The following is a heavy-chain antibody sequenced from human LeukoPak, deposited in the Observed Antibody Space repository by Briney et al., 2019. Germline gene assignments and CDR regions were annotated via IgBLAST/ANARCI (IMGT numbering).Heavy chain of an antibody. V-gene: IGHV1-2*02. J-gene: IGHJ5*02. Sequence: GASVKVSCKASGYTFTGYYMHWVRQAPGQGLEWMGWINPNSGGTNYAQKFQGRVTMTRDTSISTAYMELSRLRSDDTAVYYCARGVGYSSSWSWFDPWGQGTLVTVSS. D-gene: IGHD6-6*01. CDR2: INPNSGGT. CDR1: GYTFTGYY. CDR3: ARGVGYSSSWSWFDP.